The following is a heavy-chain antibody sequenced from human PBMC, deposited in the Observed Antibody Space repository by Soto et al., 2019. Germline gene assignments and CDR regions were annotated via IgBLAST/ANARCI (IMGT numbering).Heavy chain of an antibody. Sequence: ASVKVSCKASGGTFSNFAISWVRQAPGQGLERMGGIVPVFGTPNYALKVHGRVTITADESTGTAFMELSSLRSEDTAVYYCAGWAGHCGTNFCYTPFDYWGQGTLVTVSS. J-gene: IGHJ4*01. CDR3: AGWAGHCGTNFCYTPFDY. CDR2: IVPVFGTP. CDR1: GGTFSNFA. D-gene: IGHD2-2*02. V-gene: IGHV1-69*13.